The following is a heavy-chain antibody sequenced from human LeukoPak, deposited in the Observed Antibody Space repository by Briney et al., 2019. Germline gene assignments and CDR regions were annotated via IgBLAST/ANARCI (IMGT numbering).Heavy chain of an antibody. Sequence: SETLSLTCTVSGGSISSYYWSWIRQPPGKGLEWIGYIYYSGSTNYNPSLKSRVTMSVDTSKNQFSLKLSSVTAADTAVYYCARSGVIAAAGIDYWGQGTLVTVSS. V-gene: IGHV4-59*01. CDR3: ARSGVIAAAGIDY. D-gene: IGHD6-13*01. CDR2: IYYSGST. CDR1: GGSISSYY. J-gene: IGHJ4*02.